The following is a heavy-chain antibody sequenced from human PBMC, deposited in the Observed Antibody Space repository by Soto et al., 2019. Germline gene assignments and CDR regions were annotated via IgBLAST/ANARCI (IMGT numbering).Heavy chain of an antibody. CDR1: GVTFSRYG. J-gene: IGHJ5*02. Sequence: QVQLVESGGGVVQPGRSLRLSCAASGVTFSRYGMHWVRQAPGKGLEWLTVMSYDGSHKQYADSVKGRFTISRDNSKNTLYLQMDSLTTEDTAVYYCAKDPNDSSGSINWFDPWGQGTLVTVSS. CDR2: MSYDGSHK. V-gene: IGHV3-30*18. CDR3: AKDPNDSSGSINWFDP. D-gene: IGHD3-22*01.